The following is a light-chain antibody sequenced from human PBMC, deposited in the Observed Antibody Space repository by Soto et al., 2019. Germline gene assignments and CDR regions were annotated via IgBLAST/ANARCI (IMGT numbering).Light chain of an antibody. V-gene: IGKV1-33*01. J-gene: IGKJ4*01. CDR1: QDISNY. CDR2: DAS. Sequence: DIQMTQSPSSLSASVGDRVTITCQASQDISNYLNWYQQKPGKAPKLLIYDASNLETGVPSRFSGSGSGTDFTFTISSLHLEDIATYYCQHYDNLPSATFGGGTKVEIK. CDR3: QHYDNLPSAT.